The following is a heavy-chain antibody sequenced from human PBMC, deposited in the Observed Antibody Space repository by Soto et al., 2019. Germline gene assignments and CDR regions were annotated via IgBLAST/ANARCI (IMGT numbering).Heavy chain of an antibody. Sequence: QVQLQESGPGLVKPSQTLSLICTVSGDSISSDNYFWSWIRQPPGQGLEWIGYISNRGTPYYNPSLKSRVTISLATSKNRFSLDMYSVTAADTAVYYCAREVNVVALSDAFDIWGQGTMVTVSS. J-gene: IGHJ3*02. CDR2: ISNRGTP. D-gene: IGHD2-8*01. V-gene: IGHV4-30-4*01. CDR3: AREVNVVALSDAFDI. CDR1: GDSISSDNYF.